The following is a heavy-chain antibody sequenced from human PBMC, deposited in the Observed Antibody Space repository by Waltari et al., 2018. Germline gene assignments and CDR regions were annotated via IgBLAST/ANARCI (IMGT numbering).Heavy chain of an antibody. V-gene: IGHV4-39*07. CDR3: AREPSSEMGFDY. D-gene: IGHD6-6*01. CDR1: GCSIRSSSYY. Sequence: QLQLQESGPGLVKPSETLYLTCTVSGCSIRSSSYYWGWIRQPPGKGLECLATIYYSGNTFYNPSIKSRATLSIDTSKNQFSLKLSSVTAADTAVYYCAREPSSEMGFDYWGQGTLVSVSS. J-gene: IGHJ4*02. CDR2: IYYSGNT.